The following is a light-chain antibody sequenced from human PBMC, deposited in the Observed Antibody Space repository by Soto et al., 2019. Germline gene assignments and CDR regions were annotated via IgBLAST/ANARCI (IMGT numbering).Light chain of an antibody. Sequence: SYELTQPPSVSVAPGQTAIITCGGNRIGSQSVHWFQQRPGQAPVLVVYDDTERPSGIPERFSGSNSGNTATLTISRVEAGDEADYYCHVWDSSSDHPFGGGTKVTVL. J-gene: IGLJ2*01. CDR2: DDT. CDR3: HVWDSSSDHP. CDR1: RIGSQS. V-gene: IGLV3-21*02.